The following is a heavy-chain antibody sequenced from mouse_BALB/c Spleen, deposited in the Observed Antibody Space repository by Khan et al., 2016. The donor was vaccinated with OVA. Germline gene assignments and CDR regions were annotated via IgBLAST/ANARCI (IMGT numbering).Heavy chain of an antibody. CDR2: IWTGGGT. CDR1: GFSLTSYD. Sequence: QLEESGPGLVAPSQSLSITCTVSGFSLTSYDISWIRQPPGKGLEWLGVIWTGGGTNYNSAFMSRLSISKDNSKSQVFLKMNSLQTDDTAIYYCVRDYRYDDYFDYWGQGPTLTVSS. D-gene: IGHD2-14*01. J-gene: IGHJ2*01. CDR3: VRDYRYDDYFDY. V-gene: IGHV2-9-2*01.